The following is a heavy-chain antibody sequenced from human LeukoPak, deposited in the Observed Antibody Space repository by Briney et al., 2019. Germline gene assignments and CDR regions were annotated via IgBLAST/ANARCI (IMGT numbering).Heavy chain of an antibody. J-gene: IGHJ5*02. V-gene: IGHV3-23*01. CDR2: ISGSGGST. Sequence: GGSLRLSGAASGFTFSSYAMSWVRQAPGKGLERVSAISGSGGSTYYADSVKGRFTISRDNSKNTLYLQMNSLRAEDTAVYYCAKAPGVVVTAMGPRFDPWGQGTLVTVSS. CDR1: GFTFSSYA. D-gene: IGHD2-21*02. CDR3: AKAPGVVVTAMGPRFDP.